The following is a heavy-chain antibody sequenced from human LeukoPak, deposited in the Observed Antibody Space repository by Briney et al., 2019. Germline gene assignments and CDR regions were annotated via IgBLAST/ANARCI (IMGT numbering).Heavy chain of an antibody. CDR1: GYTFTSYG. Sequence: GASVKVSCKASGYTFTSYGISWVRQAPGHGLDWIGWISAYSGNTNYAQKLQGRVTMTTDTSTSTAYMELRSLRSDDTAVYYCAGGPYYYDSSGYPIPEYYFDYWGQGTLVTVSS. CDR2: ISAYSGNT. J-gene: IGHJ4*02. CDR3: AGGPYYYDSSGYPIPEYYFDY. V-gene: IGHV1-18*01. D-gene: IGHD3-22*01.